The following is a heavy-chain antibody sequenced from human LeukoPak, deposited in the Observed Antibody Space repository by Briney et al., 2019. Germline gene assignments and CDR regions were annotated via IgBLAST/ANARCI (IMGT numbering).Heavy chain of an antibody. V-gene: IGHV3-15*01. J-gene: IGHJ4*02. Sequence: SGGSLRPSCAASGFTFSNAWMSWVRQAPGKGLEWVGRIKSKTDGGTTDYAAPVKGRFTISRDDSKNTLYLQMNSLKTEDTAVYYCTTDPDYGDPIDYWGQGTLVTVSS. D-gene: IGHD4-17*01. CDR3: TTDPDYGDPIDY. CDR1: GFTFSNAW. CDR2: IKSKTDGGTT.